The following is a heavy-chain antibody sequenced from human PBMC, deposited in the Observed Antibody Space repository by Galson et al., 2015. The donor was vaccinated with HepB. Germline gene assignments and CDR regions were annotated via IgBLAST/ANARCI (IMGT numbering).Heavy chain of an antibody. D-gene: IGHD6-6*01. CDR2: INQGGSEK. J-gene: IGHJ3*02. V-gene: IGHV3-7*01. CDR1: GFTFSSYW. Sequence: SLRLSCAVSGFTFSSYWMSWVRQAPGKGLEWVANINQGGSEKYYVDSVRGRFTISRANAKNSLYLQMNSLRAEDTAVYYCARDGSYSTSFVGNDAFDIWGQGTMVTVSS. CDR3: ARDGSYSTSFVGNDAFDI.